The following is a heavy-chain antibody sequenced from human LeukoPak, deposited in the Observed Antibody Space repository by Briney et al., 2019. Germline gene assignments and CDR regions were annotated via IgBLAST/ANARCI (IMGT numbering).Heavy chain of an antibody. CDR1: GFTFSSYA. V-gene: IGHV3-30-3*01. CDR2: ISYDGSNK. CDR3: AKDLSRYGGNPYFDY. Sequence: GGSLRLSCAASGFTFSSYAMHWVRQAPGKGLEWVAVISYDGSNKYYADSVKGRFTISRDNSKNTLYLQMNSLRAEDTAVYYCAKDLSRYGGNPYFDYWGQGTLVTVSS. D-gene: IGHD4-23*01. J-gene: IGHJ4*02.